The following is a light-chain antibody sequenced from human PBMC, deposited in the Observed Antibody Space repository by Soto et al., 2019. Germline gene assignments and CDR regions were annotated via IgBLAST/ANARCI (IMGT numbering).Light chain of an antibody. CDR2: EVT. Sequence: QSALTQPASVSGSPGQSITISCTGTRRDVGGYNYVSWYQQYPGKSPKLLIYEVTHRPSGVSNRFSGSKSGNTASLTISGLQAVDEADYYCCSFAGSSTVVFGGGTKLTVL. CDR3: CSFAGSSTVV. CDR1: RRDVGGYNY. J-gene: IGLJ2*01. V-gene: IGLV2-14*01.